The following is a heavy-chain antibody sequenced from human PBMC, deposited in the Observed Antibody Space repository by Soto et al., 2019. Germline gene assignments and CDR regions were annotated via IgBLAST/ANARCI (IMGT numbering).Heavy chain of an antibody. CDR3: ARAVAAAGGWFDP. D-gene: IGHD6-13*01. CDR2: ISSSGSTI. J-gene: IGHJ5*02. CDR1: GFTFSDYS. V-gene: IGHV3-11*01. Sequence: QVQLVESGGGLVKPGGSLRLSCAASGFTFSDYSMSWIRQAPGKGLEWVSYISSSGSTIYYADSVKGRFTIPRDNAKNPLSLHMTSLRAEDTAVDYCARAVAAAGGWFDPWGQGTLVTVSS.